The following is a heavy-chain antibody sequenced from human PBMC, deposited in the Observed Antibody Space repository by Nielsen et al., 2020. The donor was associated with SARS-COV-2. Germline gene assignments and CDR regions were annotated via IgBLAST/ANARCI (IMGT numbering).Heavy chain of an antibody. CDR3: ARARGAYGDYYYYYYTDV. V-gene: IGHV6-1*01. D-gene: IGHD4-17*01. Sequence: WIRQSPSIGLEWLGRTYYRSKWYNDYAVSVKSRITINPDTSRNQFSLHLNSVTPEDTAVYYCARARGAYGDYYYYYYTDVWGKGTTVTVSS. J-gene: IGHJ6*03. CDR2: TYYRSKWYN.